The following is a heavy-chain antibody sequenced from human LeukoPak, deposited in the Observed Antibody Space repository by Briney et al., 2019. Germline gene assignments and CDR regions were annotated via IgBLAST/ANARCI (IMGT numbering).Heavy chain of an antibody. CDR3: ARAWAGLRFLEWGHFDY. CDR1: GYSFTSYW. V-gene: IGHV5-51*01. D-gene: IGHD3-3*01. Sequence: GESPKISCKGSGYSFTSYWIGWVRQMPGKGLEWMGIIYPGDSDTRYSPSFQGQVTISADKSISTAYLQWSSLKASDTAMYYCARAWAGLRFLEWGHFDYWGQGTLVTVSS. CDR2: IYPGDSDT. J-gene: IGHJ4*02.